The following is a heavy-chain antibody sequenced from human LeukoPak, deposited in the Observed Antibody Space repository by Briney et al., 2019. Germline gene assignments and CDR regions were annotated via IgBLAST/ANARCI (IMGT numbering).Heavy chain of an antibody. CDR1: GFTFAIHA. CDR2: FSGDGAST. V-gene: IGHV3-23*01. J-gene: IGHJ5*02. Sequence: GSLRLSCAASGFTFAIHAMTWVRPAPGKGLEWVSGFSGDGASTHYAEPVKGQSTISRDNSRDTRFLQINSLQVEDPAVYYCARDFGGEAPYRNWFDPWGQGTMVTVSS. CDR3: ARDFGGEAPYRNWFDP. D-gene: IGHD3-10*01.